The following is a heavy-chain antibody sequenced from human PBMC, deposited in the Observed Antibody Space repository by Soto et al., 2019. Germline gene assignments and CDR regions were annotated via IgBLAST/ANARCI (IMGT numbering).Heavy chain of an antibody. J-gene: IGHJ6*04. CDR3: AKGGQYYDFWSTDV. CDR2: ISWNSGSI. CDR1: GFTFDDYA. V-gene: IGHV3-9*01. Sequence: PGGSLRLSCAASGFTFDDYAMHWVRQAPGKGLEWVSGISWNSGSIGYADSVKGRFTISRDNAKNSLYLQMNSLRAEDTALYYCAKGGQYYDFWSTDVWGKGTTVTVSS. D-gene: IGHD3-3*01.